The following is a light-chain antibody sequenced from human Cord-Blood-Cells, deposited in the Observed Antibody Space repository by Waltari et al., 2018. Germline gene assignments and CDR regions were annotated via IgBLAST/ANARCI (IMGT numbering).Light chain of an antibody. J-gene: IGKJ2*01. Sequence: IQMTQSPSSLSASVGDRVTITCRASQSISSYLNLYQQKPGKAPKRLIYAASSLQSGVPSRFSGSGSGTDFTLTISSLQPEDFATYYCQQSYSTPYTFGQGTKLEIK. CDR1: QSISSY. V-gene: IGKV1-39*01. CDR3: QQSYSTPYT. CDR2: AAS.